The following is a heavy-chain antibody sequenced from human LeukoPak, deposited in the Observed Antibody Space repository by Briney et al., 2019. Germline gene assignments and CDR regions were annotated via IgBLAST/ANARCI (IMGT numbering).Heavy chain of an antibody. CDR2: IYPGDSDT. J-gene: IGHJ5*02. CDR3: ARLRDGLGYCSGGSCYLTPNWFDP. Sequence: GESLKISCKGSGYSVTSYWIGWVRQMPGKGLEWMGIIYPGDSDTRHSPSFQGQVTISADKPISPAYLQWSSLKASDTAMYYCARLRDGLGYCSGGSCYLTPNWFDPWGQGTLVTVSS. D-gene: IGHD2-15*01. V-gene: IGHV5-51*04. CDR1: GYSVTSYW.